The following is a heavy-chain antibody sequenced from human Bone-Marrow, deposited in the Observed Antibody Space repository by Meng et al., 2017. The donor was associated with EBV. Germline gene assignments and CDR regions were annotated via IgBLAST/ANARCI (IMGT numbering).Heavy chain of an antibody. CDR1: GGTFGGDA. J-gene: IGHJ4*02. V-gene: IGHV1-69*01. CDR3: ASESGRGYTPDY. CDR2: HSPIAGPQ. Sequence: VQFGQAGAKPTKPRSLGRSSSRSSGGTFGGDAVSWRRSAPWQVHELLGGHSPIAGPQNHAQKFQGRITITADEYTGTLYMDLSSLSSEDTAVYSCASESGRGYTPDYWGQGTLVTVSS. D-gene: IGHD3-10*01.